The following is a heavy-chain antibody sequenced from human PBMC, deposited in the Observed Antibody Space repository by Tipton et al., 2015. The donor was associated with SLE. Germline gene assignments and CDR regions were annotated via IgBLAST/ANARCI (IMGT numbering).Heavy chain of an antibody. Sequence: GSLRLSCAAYGITVTDYYMSWFRRAPGKGLEWLSYIESSTGAIYYADSVMGRFPVSRDNAQNSLHLQMSSLRAEDTAVYYCARDSPYCRNTRCFAFETWGQGTLVTVSS. V-gene: IGHV3-11*04. CDR2: IESSTGAI. J-gene: IGHJ4*02. CDR1: GITVTDYY. CDR3: ARDSPYCRNTRCFAFET. D-gene: IGHD2-2*01.